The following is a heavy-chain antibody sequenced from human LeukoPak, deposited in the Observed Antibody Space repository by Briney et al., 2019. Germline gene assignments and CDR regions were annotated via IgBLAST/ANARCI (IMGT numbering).Heavy chain of an antibody. CDR3: ARGATVARFDY. D-gene: IGHD1-26*01. J-gene: IGHJ4*02. CDR2: IWYDGSNK. Sequence: PGGSLRLSCAASGFTFSSYGMHWVRQAPGKGLEWVAVIWYDGSNKYYADSVKGRFTISRDNSKNTLYLQMNSLRAEDTAMYYCARGATVARFDYWGQGTLVTVSS. V-gene: IGHV3-33*01. CDR1: GFTFSSYG.